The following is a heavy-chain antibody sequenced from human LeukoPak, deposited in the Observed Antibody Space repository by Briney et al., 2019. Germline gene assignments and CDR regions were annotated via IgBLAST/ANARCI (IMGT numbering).Heavy chain of an antibody. D-gene: IGHD3-3*01. V-gene: IGHV4-59*01. CDR2: IYYSGST. CDR1: GGSISSYY. J-gene: IGHJ5*02. Sequence: SETLSLTCTVSGGSISSYYWSWIRQPPGKGLEWMGYIYYSGSTNYNPSLKRGVTISVETTKNKFSLKLRSVTAAEAAVYYCGRGXFKEIITIFGVVIPRGGNGWFDPWGQGTLVTVSS. CDR3: GRGXFKEIITIFGVVIPRGGNGWFDP.